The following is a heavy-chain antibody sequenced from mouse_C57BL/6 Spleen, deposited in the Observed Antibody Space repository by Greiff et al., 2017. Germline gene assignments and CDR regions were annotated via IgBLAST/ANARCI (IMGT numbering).Heavy chain of an antibody. Sequence: VQLQQSGAELVRPGASVKLSCKASGYTFTDYYINWVKQRPGQGLEWIARIYPGSGNTYYNEKFKGKATLTAEKSSSTAYMQLSSLTSEDSAVYFCARGETGTRYAMDYWGQGTSVTVSS. CDR3: ARGETGTRYAMDY. CDR2: IYPGSGNT. V-gene: IGHV1-76*01. D-gene: IGHD4-1*01. CDR1: GYTFTDYY. J-gene: IGHJ4*01.